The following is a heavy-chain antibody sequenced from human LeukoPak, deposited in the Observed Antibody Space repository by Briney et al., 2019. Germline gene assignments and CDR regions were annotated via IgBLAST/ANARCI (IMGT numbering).Heavy chain of an antibody. D-gene: IGHD3-3*01. CDR3: ARDNDFWSGYYSFDF. CDR2: IYYSGST. Sequence: SQTLSLTCTVSGDSINSAAYYWSWIRQHPGKGLEWIGYIYYSGSTSYNPSLQSRVTISIDTSKNQFSLKLSSVTAADTAVYYCARDNDFWSGYYSFDFWVRGTLVTVSS. CDR1: GDSINSAAYY. V-gene: IGHV4-31*03. J-gene: IGHJ4*02.